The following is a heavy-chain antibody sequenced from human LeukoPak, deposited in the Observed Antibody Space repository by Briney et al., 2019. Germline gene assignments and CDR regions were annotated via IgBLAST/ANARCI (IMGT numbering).Heavy chain of an antibody. Sequence: PGGSLRLSCAASGITFSGYSMNWIRLAPGKGLEWVATITGDSTYISHADSVKGRFTISRDNAKNSVYLQMNSLRAEDTAVYYCARDCESGYSYGLCWGQGTLVTVSS. CDR2: ITGDSTYI. J-gene: IGHJ4*02. D-gene: IGHD5-18*01. V-gene: IGHV3-21*01. CDR1: GITFSGYS. CDR3: ARDCESGYSYGLC.